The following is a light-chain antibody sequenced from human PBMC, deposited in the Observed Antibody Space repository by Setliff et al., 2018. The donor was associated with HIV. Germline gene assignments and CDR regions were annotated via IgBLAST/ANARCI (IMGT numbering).Light chain of an antibody. CDR3: GTWDTGLSAGV. CDR2: DSD. J-gene: IGLJ1*01. Sequence: QEVTISCSGSSSNIGNYYVAWYQQVPGRAPKLLIYDSDKRPSWIPDRFSGSKSGTSATLDITGLQTGDEADYYCGTWDTGLSAGVVGAGTKVTVL. CDR1: SSNIGNYY. V-gene: IGLV1-51*01.